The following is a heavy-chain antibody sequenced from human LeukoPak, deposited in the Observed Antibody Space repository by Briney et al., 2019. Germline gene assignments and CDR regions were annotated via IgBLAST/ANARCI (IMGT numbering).Heavy chain of an antibody. Sequence: GRSLRLSCAASGFTFSSYGMHWVRQAPGKGLEWVAVIWYDGSNKYYADSVKGRFTISRDNAKNSLYLQMNSLRAEDTAVYYCARGRGSSGSYYSYWGQGTLVTVSS. D-gene: IGHD1-26*01. CDR1: GFTFSSYG. CDR3: ARGRGSSGSYYSY. V-gene: IGHV3-33*01. J-gene: IGHJ4*02. CDR2: IWYDGSNK.